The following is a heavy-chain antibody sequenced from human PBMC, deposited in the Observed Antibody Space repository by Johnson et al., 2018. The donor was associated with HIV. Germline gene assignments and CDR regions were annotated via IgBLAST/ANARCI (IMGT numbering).Heavy chain of an antibody. CDR2: ISYGGNEK. V-gene: IGHV3-30*04. Sequence: QVQLVESGGGVVQPGRSLRLSCAASRFTFSNYAMHWVRQAPGKGLEWVAIISYGGNEKYYADSVKGRFTISRDNSKNTLYLQMNSLRAEDTAVYYCARGLIMIVVVDAFDIWGQGTMVTVSS. CDR1: RFTFSNYA. J-gene: IGHJ3*02. CDR3: ARGLIMIVVVDAFDI. D-gene: IGHD3-22*01.